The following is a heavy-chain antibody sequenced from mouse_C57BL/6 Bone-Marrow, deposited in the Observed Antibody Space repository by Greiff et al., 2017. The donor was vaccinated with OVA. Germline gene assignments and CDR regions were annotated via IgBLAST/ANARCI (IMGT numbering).Heavy chain of an antibody. V-gene: IGHV14-4*01. J-gene: IGHJ2*01. CDR1: GFNIKDDY. CDR3: TPVVGY. D-gene: IGHD1-1*01. Sequence: EVQLQESGAELVRPGASVKLSCTASGFNIKDDYMHWVKQRPEQGLEWIGWIDPENGDTVYAPKFQGKATITADTSSNTAYLQLSSLTAEDTAVYYCTPVVGYWGQGTTLTVSS. CDR2: IDPENGDT.